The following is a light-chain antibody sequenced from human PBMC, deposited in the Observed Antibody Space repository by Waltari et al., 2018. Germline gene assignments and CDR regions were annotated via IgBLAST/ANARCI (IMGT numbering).Light chain of an antibody. Sequence: QSALTQPASVSGSPGQSITISCTGPRRDVGGYNYVPWYQQYPGKVPKLMIYDVSKWPSGVSNRFSGSKSGNTASLTISGLQAEDEADYYCSSYTSSNTVIFGGGTKLTVL. J-gene: IGLJ2*01. CDR3: SSYTSSNTVI. CDR1: RRDVGGYNY. CDR2: DVS. V-gene: IGLV2-14*01.